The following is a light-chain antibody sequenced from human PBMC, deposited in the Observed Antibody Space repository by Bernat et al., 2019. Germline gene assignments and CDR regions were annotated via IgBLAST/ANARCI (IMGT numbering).Light chain of an antibody. V-gene: IGLV2-14*03. Sequence: QSALTQPASVSGSPGQSITISCTGTSSDVGGYNYVSWYQQHPGKAPKIMIYDVSGRPSGVSNRFSGSKSGNTASLTISGLQAEDEADYYCSSYSGSDTLYVFGSGTKVTVL. CDR3: SSYSGSDTLYV. CDR2: DVS. J-gene: IGLJ1*01. CDR1: SSDVGGYNY.